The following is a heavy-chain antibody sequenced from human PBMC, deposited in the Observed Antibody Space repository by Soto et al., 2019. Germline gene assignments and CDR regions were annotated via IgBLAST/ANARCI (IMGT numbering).Heavy chain of an antibody. CDR3: GRGGGFGFNVFDP. Sequence: SETLSLTCAVYCGSFSGYYWSWIRQPPGKGLEWIGEINHSGSTNYKPSLKSRVTISVDTSKNQFSLKLSSVTAADTAVYYCGRGGGFGFNVFDPWGQLPLVTVSS. D-gene: IGHD3-10*01. CDR1: CGSFSGYY. J-gene: IGHJ5*02. V-gene: IGHV4-34*01. CDR2: INHSGST.